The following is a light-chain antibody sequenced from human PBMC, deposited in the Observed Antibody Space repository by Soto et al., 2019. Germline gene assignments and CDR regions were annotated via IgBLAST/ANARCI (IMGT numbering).Light chain of an antibody. CDR3: CSYTSGTSV. Sequence: QSALTHPASLSGSPGQSITISCTGTSSDIGDYDYVSWYQQHPGKAPKLLISEVSNRPSGVSNRFSGSKSGNTASLTISGLQAEDEADYYCCSYTSGTSVFGTGTKVTV. CDR2: EVS. CDR1: SSDIGDYDY. V-gene: IGLV2-14*01. J-gene: IGLJ1*01.